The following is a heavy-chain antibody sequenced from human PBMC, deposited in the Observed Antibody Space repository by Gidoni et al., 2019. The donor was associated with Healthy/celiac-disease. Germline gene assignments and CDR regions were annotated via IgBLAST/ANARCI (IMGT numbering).Heavy chain of an antibody. D-gene: IGHD4-4*01. J-gene: IGHJ6*02. CDR1: GGTFRSYA. Sequence: QVQLVQSGAEVKKPGSSVKVSCKASGGTFRSYAISWVRQAPGQGLAWMGGIIPIFGTANYAQKFQGRVTITADKSTSTAYMELSSLRSEDTAVYYCARETTVTTIGYYYYYGMDVWGQGTTVTVSS. CDR3: ARETTVTTIGYYYYYGMDV. V-gene: IGHV1-69*06. CDR2: IIPIFGTA.